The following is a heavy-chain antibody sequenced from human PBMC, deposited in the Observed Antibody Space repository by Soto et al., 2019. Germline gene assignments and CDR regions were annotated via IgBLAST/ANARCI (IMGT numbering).Heavy chain of an antibody. CDR3: ARDLPPKYCSGGSCVPHFDY. Sequence: ASVKVSCKASGYTFTSYYMHWVRQAPGQGLEWMGIINPSGGSTSYAQKFQGRVTMTRDTSTSTVYMDLSSLRSEDTAVYYCARDLPPKYCSGGSCVPHFDYWGQGTLVTVSS. V-gene: IGHV1-46*03. D-gene: IGHD2-15*01. CDR1: GYTFTSYY. CDR2: INPSGGST. J-gene: IGHJ4*02.